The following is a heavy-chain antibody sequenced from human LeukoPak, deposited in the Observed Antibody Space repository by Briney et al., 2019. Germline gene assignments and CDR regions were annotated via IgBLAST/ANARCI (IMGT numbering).Heavy chain of an antibody. V-gene: IGHV1-18*01. CDR3: AVGRARSDYDFWSGYSPYYFDY. CDR1: GYTFTSYG. D-gene: IGHD3-3*01. Sequence: ASVKVSCKASGYTFTSYGISWVRQAPGRGLEWMGWISAYNGNTNYAQKLQGRVTMTTDTSTSTAYMELRSLRSDDTAVYYCAVGRARSDYDFWSGYSPYYFDYWGQGTLVTASS. J-gene: IGHJ4*02. CDR2: ISAYNGNT.